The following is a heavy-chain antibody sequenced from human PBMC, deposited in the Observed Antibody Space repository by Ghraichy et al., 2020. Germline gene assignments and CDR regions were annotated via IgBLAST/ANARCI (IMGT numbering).Heavy chain of an antibody. CDR2: IIPIFGTA. Sequence: SVKVSCKASGGTFSSYAISWVRQAPGQGLEWMGGIIPIFGTANYAQKFQGRVTITADESTSTAYMELSSLRSEDTAVYYCARGGMGYDYVWGAEPWGQGTLVTVSS. CDR1: GGTFSSYA. J-gene: IGHJ5*02. V-gene: IGHV1-69*13. CDR3: ARGGMGYDYVWGAEP. D-gene: IGHD3-16*01.